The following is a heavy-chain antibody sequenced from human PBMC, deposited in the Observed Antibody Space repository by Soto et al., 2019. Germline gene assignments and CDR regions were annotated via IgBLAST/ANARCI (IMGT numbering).Heavy chain of an antibody. CDR2: ISWNSGQL. J-gene: IGHJ6*03. V-gene: IGHV3-9*01. Sequence: EVLLVESGGGLVQPDRPLRLSCAASGFNFENYAMHWVRQAPGKGLEWVSGISWNSGQLDYAGSVRGRFTISRDNGKNSLDLEMNSLGPDDTALYFCTKDKCTGVKSYFRYMVVGGRGTRVIVSS. CDR1: GFNFENYA. D-gene: IGHD2-8*02. CDR3: TKDKCTGVKSYFRYMVV.